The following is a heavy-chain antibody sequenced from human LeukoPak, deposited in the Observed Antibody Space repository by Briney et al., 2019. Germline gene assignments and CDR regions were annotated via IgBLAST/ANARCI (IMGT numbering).Heavy chain of an antibody. CDR1: GXSISSYY. CDR3: ASAYYYGSGSYLY. D-gene: IGHD3-10*01. CDR2: VSYSGST. V-gene: IGHV4-59*08. J-gene: IGHJ4*02. Sequence: SETLSLTCTVSGXSISSYYGSWIRQPPGKGLESIGYVSYSGSTNYNPSLKSRVTISVDTSKSQFSLKLNSVTAADTAVYYCASAYYYGSGSYLYWGQGTVVTVSS.